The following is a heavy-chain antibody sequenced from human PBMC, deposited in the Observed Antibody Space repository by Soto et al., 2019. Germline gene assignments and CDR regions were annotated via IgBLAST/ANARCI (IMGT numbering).Heavy chain of an antibody. J-gene: IGHJ4*02. CDR3: ARHDSSPKGDFGY. CDR2: IYYSGST. D-gene: IGHD6-13*01. CDR1: GGSISSGGYY. V-gene: IGHV4-61*08. Sequence: PSETLSLTCTVSGGSISSGGYYWSWIRQHPGKGLEWIGYIYYSGSTYYNPSLKSRVTISVDTSRNQFSLKLTSVTAADTAVYYCARHDSSPKGDFGYWGQGTLVTV.